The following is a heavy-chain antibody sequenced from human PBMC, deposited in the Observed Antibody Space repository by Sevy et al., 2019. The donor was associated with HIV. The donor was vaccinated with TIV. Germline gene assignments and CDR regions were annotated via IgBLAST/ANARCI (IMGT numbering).Heavy chain of an antibody. D-gene: IGHD1-26*01. Sequence: ASVKVSCKASGYTFTGYYMHWVRQAPGQGLEWMGWINPNSGGTNYAQKFRGRVTMTRDTSISTAYMELSRLRSDDTAVYYCARGRGPSIVGATTSPQLDYWGQGTLVTVSS. V-gene: IGHV1-2*02. CDR3: ARGRGPSIVGATTSPQLDY. J-gene: IGHJ4*02. CDR2: INPNSGGT. CDR1: GYTFTGYY.